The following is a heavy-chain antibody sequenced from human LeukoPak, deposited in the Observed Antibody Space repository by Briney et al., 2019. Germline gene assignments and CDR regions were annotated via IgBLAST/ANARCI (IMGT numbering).Heavy chain of an antibody. CDR1: GGSFSGYY. J-gene: IGHJ4*02. Sequence: SETLSLTCAVYGGSFSGYYWSWIRQPPGKGLEWIGEINHSGSTNYNPSLKSRVTISVDTSKNQFSLKLSSVTAADTAVYYCARVEEWLRLDYWGQGTLVTVSS. CDR2: INHSGST. CDR3: ARVEEWLRLDY. D-gene: IGHD5-12*01. V-gene: IGHV4-34*01.